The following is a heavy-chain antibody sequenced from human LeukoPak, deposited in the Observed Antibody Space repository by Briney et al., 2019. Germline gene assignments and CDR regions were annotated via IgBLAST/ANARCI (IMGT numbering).Heavy chain of an antibody. J-gene: IGHJ4*02. CDR2: INHRGTT. CDR3: ASAPHVNYFDF. Sequence: SETLSLTCAVYGDSFSGYYWSWIRQPPGKGLEWIAEINHRGTTHYNPSLKSRVNISADTSKNQFSLWLDSVTAADTAVYYCASAPHVNYFDFWGQGALVTVSA. D-gene: IGHD2/OR15-2a*01. V-gene: IGHV4-34*01. CDR1: GDSFSGYY.